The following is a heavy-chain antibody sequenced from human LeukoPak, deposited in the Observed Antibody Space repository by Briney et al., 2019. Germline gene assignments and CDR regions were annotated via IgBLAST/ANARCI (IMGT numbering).Heavy chain of an antibody. J-gene: IGHJ4*02. V-gene: IGHV1-46*01. CDR3: ARGLRFFRLGQNFPGCY. CDR2: INPSGGST. Sequence: ASVKVSCKASGYTLTSYYMHWVRQAPGQGLEWMGIINPSGGSTSYAQKFQGRVTMTRDTSTSTVYMELSSLRSEDTAVYYCARGLRFFRLGQNFPGCYWGQGTLVTVSS. CDR1: GYTLTSYY. D-gene: IGHD3-16*01.